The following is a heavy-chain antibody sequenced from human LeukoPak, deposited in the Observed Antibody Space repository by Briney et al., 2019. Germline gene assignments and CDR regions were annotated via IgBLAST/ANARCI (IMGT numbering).Heavy chain of an antibody. CDR3: ARSSFRGTYYFDY. D-gene: IGHD3-10*01. V-gene: IGHV1-69*06. CDR1: GGTFSSYA. CDR2: IIPIFGTA. Sequence: SVTVSCKASGGTFSSYAISWVRQAPGQGLEWMGGIIPIFGTANYAQKFQGRVTITADKSTSTAYMELSSLRSEDTAVYYCARSSFRGTYYFDYWGQGTLVTVSS. J-gene: IGHJ4*02.